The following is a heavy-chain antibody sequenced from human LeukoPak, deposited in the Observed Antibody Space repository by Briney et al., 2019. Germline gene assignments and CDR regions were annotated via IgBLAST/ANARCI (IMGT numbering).Heavy chain of an antibody. J-gene: IGHJ4*02. Sequence: PGGSLRLSCAASGFTFSSYTMNWVRQPPGKGLEWVSNIGTSSTTIYYADSVKGRFTISRDNAKNSLYLQMNSLRAEDTAVYYCARAEYYYDSSGYYQIDYWGQGTLVTVSS. D-gene: IGHD3-22*01. V-gene: IGHV3-48*04. CDR2: IGTSSTTI. CDR1: GFTFSSYT. CDR3: ARAEYYYDSSGYYQIDY.